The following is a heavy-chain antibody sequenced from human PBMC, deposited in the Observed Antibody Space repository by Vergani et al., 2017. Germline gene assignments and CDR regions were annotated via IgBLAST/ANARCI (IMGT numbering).Heavy chain of an antibody. J-gene: IGHJ6*04. CDR2: IGVDGDR. CDR3: AKELCSNGNCYGWNHLEV. CDR1: GFTFSSND. V-gene: IGHV3-13*01. D-gene: IGHD6-19*01. Sequence: VESGRGLVQPGGSLRLSCTVSGFTFSSNDFHWVRQTAGKGLEWVSSIGVDGDRYYSDSVKGRFTISRDNGQSYLYLDMDNLRVEDTAVYFCAKELCSNGNCYGWNHLEVWGEGTSVTVSS.